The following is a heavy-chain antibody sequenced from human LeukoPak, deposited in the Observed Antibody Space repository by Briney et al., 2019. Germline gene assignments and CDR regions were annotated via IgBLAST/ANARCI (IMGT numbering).Heavy chain of an antibody. CDR3: ARPSTVTTDSDY. D-gene: IGHD4-17*01. V-gene: IGHV4-38-2*01. J-gene: IGHJ4*02. Sequence: PSETLSLTCAVSGYSISSGYYWGWIRQPPGKGLEWIGSIYHSGGTYYNPSLKSRVTISVDTSKNQFSLKLSSVTAADTAVYYCARPSTVTTDSDYWGQGTLVTVSS. CDR2: IYHSGGT. CDR1: GYSISSGYY.